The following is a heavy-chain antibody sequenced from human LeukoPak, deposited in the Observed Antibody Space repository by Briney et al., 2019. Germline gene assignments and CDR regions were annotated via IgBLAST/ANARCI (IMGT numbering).Heavy chain of an antibody. CDR3: ARVYYSSSWLFGY. Sequence: PSETLSLTCAVSGGSISSGGYSWSWIRQPPGKGLEWIGHIYHSGSTYYNPSLKSRVTISVDRSKNQFSLKLSSVTAADTAVYYCARVYYSSSWLFGYWGQGTLVTVSS. D-gene: IGHD6-13*01. CDR2: IYHSGST. V-gene: IGHV4-30-2*01. J-gene: IGHJ4*02. CDR1: GGSISSGGYS.